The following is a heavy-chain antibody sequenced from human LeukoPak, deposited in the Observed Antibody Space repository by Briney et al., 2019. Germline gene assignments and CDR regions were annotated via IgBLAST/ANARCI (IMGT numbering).Heavy chain of an antibody. V-gene: IGHV1-69*05. D-gene: IGHD3-22*01. Sequence: SVKVSCKASGYTFTGYYMHWVRQAPGQGLEWMGRIIPIFGTANYAQKFQGRVTITTDESTSTAYMELSSLRSEDTAVYYCARDYYYDSSGYYPYWGQGTLVTVSS. CDR2: IIPIFGTA. J-gene: IGHJ4*02. CDR3: ARDYYYDSSGYYPY. CDR1: GYTFTGYY.